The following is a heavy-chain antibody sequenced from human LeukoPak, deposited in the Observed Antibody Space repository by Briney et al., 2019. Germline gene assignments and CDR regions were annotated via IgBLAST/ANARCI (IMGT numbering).Heavy chain of an antibody. CDR1: GFTFSSYP. J-gene: IGHJ4*02. V-gene: IGHV3-23*01. CDR2: ITGSGVGT. Sequence: PGGSLRLSCAASGFTFSSYPMSWVRQAPGKGLEWVSSITGSGVGTYYADSVKGRFTISRDNSKNTLYLQMNSLRAEDTAMYYCARGYFDSSGEFDYWGQGTLVTVSS. D-gene: IGHD3-22*01. CDR3: ARGYFDSSGEFDY.